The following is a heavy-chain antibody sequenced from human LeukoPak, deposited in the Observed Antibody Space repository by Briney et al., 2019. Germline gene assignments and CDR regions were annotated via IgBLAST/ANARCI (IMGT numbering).Heavy chain of an antibody. CDR1: GFTCSSYS. CDR3: ARVAGYSSGWYGDY. D-gene: IGHD6-19*01. CDR2: ISSSSSYI. J-gene: IGHJ4*02. V-gene: IGHV3-21*01. Sequence: GGSLRLSCAASGFTCSSYSMNWVRQAPGKGLEWVSSISSSSSYIYYADSVKGRFTISRDNTKNSLYLQMNSLRAEDTAVYYCARVAGYSSGWYGDYWGQGTLVTVSS.